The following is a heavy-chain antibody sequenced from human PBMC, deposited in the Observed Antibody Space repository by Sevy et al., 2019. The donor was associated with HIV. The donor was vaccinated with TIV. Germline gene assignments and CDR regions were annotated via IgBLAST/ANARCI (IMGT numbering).Heavy chain of an antibody. CDR1: GDSVSGYY. CDR2: IYYSGST. Sequence: SETLSLTCTVSGDSVSGYYWTWIRQPPGKGLEWIGCIYYSGSTNYNPSLKSRVTISIDKSKNQFSLKLTSVTAADTDVYYCARQTTYRLFSSSYYADYWGQGTRVTVSS. D-gene: IGHD6-13*01. J-gene: IGHJ4*02. CDR3: ARQTTYRLFSSSYYADY. V-gene: IGHV4-59*08.